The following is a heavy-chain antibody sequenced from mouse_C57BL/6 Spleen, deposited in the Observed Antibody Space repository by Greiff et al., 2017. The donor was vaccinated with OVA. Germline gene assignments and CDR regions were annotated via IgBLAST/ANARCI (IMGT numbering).Heavy chain of an antibody. V-gene: IGHV3-6*01. CDR2: ISYDGSN. Sequence: ESGPGLVKPSQSLSLTCSVTGYSITSGYYWNWIRQFPGNKLEWMGYISYDGSNNYNPSLKNRTSITRDTSKNQFFLKLNSVTTEDTATYYCARDRYDYDGGYFDYWGQGTTLTVSS. CDR3: ARDRYDYDGGYFDY. CDR1: GYSITSGYY. D-gene: IGHD2-4*01. J-gene: IGHJ2*01.